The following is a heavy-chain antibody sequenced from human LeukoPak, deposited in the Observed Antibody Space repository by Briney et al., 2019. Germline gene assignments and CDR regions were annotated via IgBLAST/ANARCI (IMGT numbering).Heavy chain of an antibody. CDR2: ISGSGGGT. Sequence: GGSLRLSCVVSGITVSNYGMSWVRQAPGKGLEWVSNISGSGGGTAYADSVKGRFTISRDNSKNILHLQLNSLRGEDTAIYFCAKRGIVIRGILVLGFHKEASYFGSWGQGTLVTASS. J-gene: IGHJ4*02. V-gene: IGHV3-23*01. D-gene: IGHD3-10*01. CDR3: AKRGIVIRGILVLGFHKEASYFGS. CDR1: GITVSNYG.